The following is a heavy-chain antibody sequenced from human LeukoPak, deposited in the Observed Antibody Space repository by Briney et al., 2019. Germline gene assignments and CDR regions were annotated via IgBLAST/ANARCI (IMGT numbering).Heavy chain of an antibody. CDR3: ARVCDYRFDY. CDR1: GFTFSSYE. V-gene: IGHV3-48*03. CDR2: ISSSGSTI. D-gene: IGHD4-11*01. J-gene: IGHJ4*02. Sequence: GSLRLSCAASGFTFSSYEMNCVRQAPGKGLEWVSYISSSGSTIYYADSVKGPFTISRDNAKNSLYLQMNSLRAEDTAVYYCARVCDYRFDYWGQGTLVTVSS.